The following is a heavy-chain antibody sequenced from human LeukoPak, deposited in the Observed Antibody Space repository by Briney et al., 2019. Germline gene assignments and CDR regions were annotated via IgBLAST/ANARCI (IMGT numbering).Heavy chain of an antibody. J-gene: IGHJ3*02. Sequence: SETLSLTCTVSGDSIGSSSYYWAWIRQPPGKGLAWIGSIYYSGSTSYNPSLKSRVTISVDTSKNQFSLKLSSVTAADTAVYYCARNYSGTYGGAFDIWGQGTMVTVSS. CDR2: IYYSGST. V-gene: IGHV4-39*01. CDR3: ARNYSGTYGGAFDI. D-gene: IGHD1-26*01. CDR1: GDSIGSSSYY.